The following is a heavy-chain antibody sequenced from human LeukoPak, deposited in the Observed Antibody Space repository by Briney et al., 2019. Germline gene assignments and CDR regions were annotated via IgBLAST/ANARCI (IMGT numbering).Heavy chain of an antibody. Sequence: GGSLRLSCAASGFTFSSYVMHWVRQAPGKGLEWVAVISYGGNNKYYADSVKGRFTISRDNSKNTPYLQMNSLRAEDTAVYYCARGSYYYDSSGYYLDYWGQGTLVTVSS. CDR1: GFTFSSYV. V-gene: IGHV3-30-3*01. CDR3: ARGSYYYDSSGYYLDY. D-gene: IGHD3-22*01. J-gene: IGHJ4*02. CDR2: ISYGGNNK.